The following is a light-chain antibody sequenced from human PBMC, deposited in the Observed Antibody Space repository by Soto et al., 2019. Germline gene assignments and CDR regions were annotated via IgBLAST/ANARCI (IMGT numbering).Light chain of an antibody. CDR1: QSISTF. J-gene: IGKJ1*01. V-gene: IGKV1-39*01. CDR2: AAS. Sequence: DIQMTQSPSSLSASVGDRVYVTCRASQSISTFLNWYQQRPGEAPKRLIYAASSLQSGVPSRFTGRGSCADFTLTIGSLQPENFATYYRQQSYTTPLTFVQGTQV. CDR3: QQSYTTPLT.